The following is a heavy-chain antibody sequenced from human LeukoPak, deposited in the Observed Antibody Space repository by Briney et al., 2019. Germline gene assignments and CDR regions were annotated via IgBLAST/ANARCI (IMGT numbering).Heavy chain of an antibody. CDR3: ARGTYSSSWSASELDY. J-gene: IGHJ4*02. Sequence: GASVKVSCKASGYTFTSYYMHWVRQAPGQGLEWMGIINPSGGSTSYAQKSQGRVTMTRDTSTSTVYMELSSLRSEDTAVYYCARGTYSSSWSASELDYWGQGTLVTVSS. D-gene: IGHD6-13*01. CDR1: GYTFTSYY. V-gene: IGHV1-46*01. CDR2: INPSGGST.